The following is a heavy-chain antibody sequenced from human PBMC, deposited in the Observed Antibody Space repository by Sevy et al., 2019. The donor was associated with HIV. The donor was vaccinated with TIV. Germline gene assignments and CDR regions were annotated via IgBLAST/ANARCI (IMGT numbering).Heavy chain of an antibody. CDR2: ISTNNGET. CDR3: ARDAGGSGHYYLDYFDY. D-gene: IGHD3-22*01. Sequence: ASVKVSCKASGYTFTNYPIAWVRQAPGQGLEWMGWISTNNGETKYAQKLQGRATMTTDTSTSTVYMELRSLRSDDTAVYYCARDAGGSGHYYLDYFDYWGQGTLVTVSS. V-gene: IGHV1-18*01. CDR1: GYTFTNYP. J-gene: IGHJ4*02.